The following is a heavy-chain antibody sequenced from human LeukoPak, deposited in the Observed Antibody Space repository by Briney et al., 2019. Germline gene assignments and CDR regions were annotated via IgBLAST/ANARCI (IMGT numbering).Heavy chain of an antibody. CDR2: IKQDGSEK. CDR3: ARYSYGHYHYYYYYMDV. CDR1: GFTFSSYW. J-gene: IGHJ6*03. Sequence: PGGSLRLSCAASGFTFSSYWMSWVRQAPGKGLEWVANIKQDGSEKYYVDSVKGRFTISRDNAKNSLYLQMNSLRAEDTAVYYCARYSYGHYHYYYYYMDVWGEGTTVTVSS. D-gene: IGHD5-18*01. V-gene: IGHV3-7*01.